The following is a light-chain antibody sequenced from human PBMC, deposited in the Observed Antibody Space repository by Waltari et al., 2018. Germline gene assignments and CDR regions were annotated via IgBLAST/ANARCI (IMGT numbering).Light chain of an antibody. Sequence: SYVVTQPPSGSVAPGMTDRITCEGTDIASKGFNCYHQKPGQAPVLVMYYSGDRPSGIPERFSCSNSGNTATLTITRVEAGDEADYYCQAWHTGTSHVVFGGGTKLTVL. J-gene: IGLJ2*01. V-gene: IGLV3-21*04. CDR3: QAWHTGTSHVV. CDR2: YSG. CDR1: DIASKG.